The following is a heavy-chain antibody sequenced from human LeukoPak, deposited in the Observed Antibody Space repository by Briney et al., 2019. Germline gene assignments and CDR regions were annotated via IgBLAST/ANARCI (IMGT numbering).Heavy chain of an antibody. CDR2: INPNSGGT. Sequence: ASVKVSRKASGYTFTGYYMHWVRQAPGQGLEWMGRINPNSGGTNYAQKFQGRVTMTRDTSISTAYMELSRLRSDDTAVYYCARVERLWLADWYFDLWGRGTLVTVSS. CDR1: GYTFTGYY. J-gene: IGHJ2*01. CDR3: ARVERLWLADWYFDL. D-gene: IGHD6-19*01. V-gene: IGHV1-2*06.